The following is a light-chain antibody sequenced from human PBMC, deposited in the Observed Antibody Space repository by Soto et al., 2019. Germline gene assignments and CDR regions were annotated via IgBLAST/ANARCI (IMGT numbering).Light chain of an antibody. CDR1: QGIRND. J-gene: IGKJ4*01. V-gene: IGKV1-17*01. CDR2: AAS. Sequence: DIQITQSPSSLSASVGHRVTITCRASQGIRNDLGWFQQNPGKAPNRLIYAASSLQSGVPSRFSGSGSGTEFTLTVSSLQPEDFATYYCLQQSSYPPLTFGGRTRVEIK. CDR3: LQQSSYPPLT.